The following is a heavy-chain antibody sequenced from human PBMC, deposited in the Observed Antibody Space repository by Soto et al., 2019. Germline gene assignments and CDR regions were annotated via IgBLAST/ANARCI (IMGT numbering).Heavy chain of an antibody. CDR2: ISGSGGST. V-gene: IGHV3-23*01. CDR1: GFTFSSYA. CDR3: AKDPVLRFLEWSSSYGMDV. D-gene: IGHD3-3*01. Sequence: GGSLRLSCAASGFTFSSYAMSWVRQAPGKGLEWVSAISGSGGSTYYADSVKGRFTISRDNSKNTLYLQMNSLRAEDTAVYYCAKDPVLRFLEWSSSYGMDVWGQGTTVTVSS. J-gene: IGHJ6*02.